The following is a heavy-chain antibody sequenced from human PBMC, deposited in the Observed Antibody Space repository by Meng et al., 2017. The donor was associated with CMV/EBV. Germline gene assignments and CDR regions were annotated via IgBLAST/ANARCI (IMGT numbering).Heavy chain of an antibody. J-gene: IGHJ4*02. CDR1: GGSLSGYY. Sequence: SETLSLTCAVYGGSLSGYYWSWIRQPPGKGLEWIGEINHSGSTNYNPSLKSRVTISVDTSKNQFSLKLSSVTAADTAVYYCARDGVGATTGFDYWGQGTLVTVSS. CDR2: INHSGST. D-gene: IGHD1-26*01. V-gene: IGHV4-34*01. CDR3: ARDGVGATTGFDY.